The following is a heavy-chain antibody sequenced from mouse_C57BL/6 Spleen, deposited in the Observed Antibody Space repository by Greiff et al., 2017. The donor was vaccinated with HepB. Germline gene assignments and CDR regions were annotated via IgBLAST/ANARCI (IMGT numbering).Heavy chain of an antibody. D-gene: IGHD4-1*01. CDR2: IHPSSGYT. Sequence: VQLQESGAELARPGASVKMSCKASGYTFTSYTMHWVKQRPGQGLEWIGYIHPSSGYTKYNQKFKDKATLTADKSSSTAYMQLSSLTSEDSAVYYCARWEGLGLDYWGQGTTLTVSS. V-gene: IGHV1-4*01. CDR1: GYTFTSYT. J-gene: IGHJ2*01. CDR3: ARWEGLGLDY.